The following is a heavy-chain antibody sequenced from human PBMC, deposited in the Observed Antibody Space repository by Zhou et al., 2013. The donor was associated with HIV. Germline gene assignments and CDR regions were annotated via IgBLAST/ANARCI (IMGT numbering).Heavy chain of an antibody. CDR1: GYTFTGYY. D-gene: IGHD2-2*01. Sequence: QVQLVQSGAEVKKPGASVKVSCKASGYTFTGYYMHWVRQAPGQGLEWMGWINPNSGGTNYAQKFQGRVTMTRDTSISTAYMELSRLRSDDTAVYYCARVGCSSTSCFAEYFQHWGQGTRGPPSPQ. V-gene: IGHV1-2*02. CDR3: ARVGCSSTSCFAEYFQH. J-gene: IGHJ1*01. CDR2: INPNSGGT.